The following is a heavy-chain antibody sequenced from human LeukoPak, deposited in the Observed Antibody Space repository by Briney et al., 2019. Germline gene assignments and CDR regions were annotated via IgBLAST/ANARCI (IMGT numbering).Heavy chain of an antibody. Sequence: SETLSLTCSVSGDSVTSYYWSWIRQPPGKGLQWIGYVSSDGTTNYTPSLRSRVIMSVDTAKNHISLSLTSLTAADTAIYYCARLDCTGDGCYNHWGQGTLVTVSS. CDR2: VSSDGTT. CDR3: ARLDCTGDGCYNH. D-gene: IGHD2-8*02. CDR1: GDSVTSYY. J-gene: IGHJ4*02. V-gene: IGHV4-59*08.